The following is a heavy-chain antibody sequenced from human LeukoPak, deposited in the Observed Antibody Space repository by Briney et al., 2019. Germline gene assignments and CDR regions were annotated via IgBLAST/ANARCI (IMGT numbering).Heavy chain of an antibody. CDR3: AKDGPYYFDY. CDR2: ISYDGINK. V-gene: IGHV3-30*18. CDR1: GFTFSSYG. Sequence: PGRSLRLSCAASGFTFSSYGMHWVRQAPGKGLEWVTVISYDGINKYYADSVKGRFTTSRDNSNNALYLQMNSLRAEDTAVYYCAKDGPYYFDYWGQGTLVTVSS. J-gene: IGHJ4*02.